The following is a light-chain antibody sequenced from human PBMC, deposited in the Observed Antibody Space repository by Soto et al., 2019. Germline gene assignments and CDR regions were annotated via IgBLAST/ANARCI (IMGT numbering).Light chain of an antibody. CDR2: DAS. V-gene: IGKV3-11*01. J-gene: IGKJ5*01. Sequence: ENVLTQSPATRSLSPGERATLSCRASQSVSSYVAWYQQKPGQAPRLLIYDASNRATGLPARFSGSGSGTDFTLTIISLEPEDFAGYYCQQRSSWPLITFGQGTRLEIK. CDR1: QSVSSY. CDR3: QQRSSWPLIT.